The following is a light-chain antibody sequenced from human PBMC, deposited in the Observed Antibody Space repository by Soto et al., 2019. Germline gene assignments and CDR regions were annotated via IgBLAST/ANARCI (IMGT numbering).Light chain of an antibody. Sequence: QSALTQPGSVSGSPGQSITVSCIGTSSVVGRYNFVSWYQQHPGKAPKLVIYDVSNRPSGVSNRFSGSKSGNTASLTISGLQAEDEADYYCTSYTTSTTYVFGTGTKVTVL. V-gene: IGLV2-14*03. CDR3: TSYTTSTTYV. J-gene: IGLJ1*01. CDR1: SSVVGRYNF. CDR2: DVS.